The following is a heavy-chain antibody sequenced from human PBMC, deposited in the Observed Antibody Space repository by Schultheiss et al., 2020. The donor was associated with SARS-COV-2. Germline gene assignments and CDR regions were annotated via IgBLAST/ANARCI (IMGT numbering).Heavy chain of an antibody. J-gene: IGHJ4*02. D-gene: IGHD3-10*01. CDR1: GFTFSSYA. Sequence: GGSLRLSCAASGFTFSSYAMSWVRQAPGKGLEWVSAISGSGGSTYYADSVKGRFTISRDNSKNTLYLQMNSLRAEDTAVYYCAKDTFGGWDYYGSGSYYKGLYFDYWGQGTLVTVSS. CDR3: AKDTFGGWDYYGSGSYYKGLYFDY. V-gene: IGHV3-23*01. CDR2: ISGSGGST.